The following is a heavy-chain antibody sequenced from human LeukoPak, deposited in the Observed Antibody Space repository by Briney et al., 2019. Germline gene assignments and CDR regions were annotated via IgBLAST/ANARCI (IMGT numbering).Heavy chain of an antibody. Sequence: SETLSLTCAVSGGSISSGGYSWSWIRQPPGKGLEWIGYIYHSGSTYYNPSLKSRVTISVDRSKNQFSLKLSSVTAADTAVYYCARGRRFGAFDYWGQGTPVTVSS. CDR2: IYHSGST. CDR1: GGSISSGGYS. V-gene: IGHV4-30-2*01. J-gene: IGHJ4*02. CDR3: ARGRRFGAFDY. D-gene: IGHD3-10*01.